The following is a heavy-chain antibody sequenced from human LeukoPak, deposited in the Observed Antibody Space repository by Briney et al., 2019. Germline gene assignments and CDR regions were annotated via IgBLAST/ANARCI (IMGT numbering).Heavy chain of an antibody. J-gene: IGHJ4*02. CDR1: GGSISSSTCY. D-gene: IGHD1-14*01. CDR3: VKDRGNHVTDY. V-gene: IGHV4-39*07. CDR2: ICYSGST. Sequence: SETLSLTCTVSGGSISSSTCYWGWIRQPPGKGLEWIGTICYSGSTYYNPSLKSRVTISVDTSKNQFSLKLSSVTAADTAVYYCVKDRGNHVTDYWGQGTLVTVSS.